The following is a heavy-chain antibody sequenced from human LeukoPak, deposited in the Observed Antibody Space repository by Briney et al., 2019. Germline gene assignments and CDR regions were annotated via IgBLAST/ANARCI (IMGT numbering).Heavy chain of an antibody. CDR1: GGSISSGDYY. J-gene: IGHJ4*02. Sequence: SQTLSLTCTVSGGSISSGDYYWSWIRQPAGKGLEWIGRIYTSGSTNYNPSLKSRVTISVDTSKNQFSLKLSSVTAADTAVYYCARGPYYYDSSGCIWSQGTLVTVSS. V-gene: IGHV4-61*02. CDR2: IYTSGST. D-gene: IGHD3-22*01. CDR3: ARGPYYYDSSGCI.